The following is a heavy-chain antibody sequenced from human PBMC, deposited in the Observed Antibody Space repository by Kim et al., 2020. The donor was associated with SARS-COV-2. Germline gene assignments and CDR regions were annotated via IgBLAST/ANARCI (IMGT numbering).Heavy chain of an antibody. Sequence: GESLKISCKGSGYSFNTYWIGWVRQMPGKGLEWMGIIYPGDSDTRYSPSFQGHVTITADKSINTAYPQWSSVKPTDTAIYHCTRGDYGDYGGVFWGPGTL. CDR1: GYSFNTYW. CDR2: IYPGDSDT. D-gene: IGHD4-17*01. CDR3: TRGDYGDYGGVF. J-gene: IGHJ1*01. V-gene: IGHV5-51*01.